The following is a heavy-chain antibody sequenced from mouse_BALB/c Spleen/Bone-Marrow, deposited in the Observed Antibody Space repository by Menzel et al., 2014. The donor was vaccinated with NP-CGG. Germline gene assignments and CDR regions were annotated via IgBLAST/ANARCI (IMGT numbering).Heavy chain of an antibody. J-gene: IGHJ2*01. CDR1: GYAISSYW. D-gene: IGHD2-3*01. V-gene: IGHV1-80*01. CDR2: IYPGDGDT. CDR3: ARGRGWYLDY. Sequence: QVQLKESGAELVRPGSSVKISRKASGYAISSYWMNWVKQRPGQGLEWIGQIYPGDGDTNYNGKFKGKATLTADKSSSTAYMQISSLTSEDSAVYFCARGRGWYLDYWGQGTTLTVSS.